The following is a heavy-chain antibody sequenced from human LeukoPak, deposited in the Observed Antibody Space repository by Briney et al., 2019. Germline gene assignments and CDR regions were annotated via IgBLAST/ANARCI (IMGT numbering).Heavy chain of an antibody. CDR1: GFTFSSYG. Sequence: GGSLRLSCAASGFTFSSYGMHWVRQAPGKGLEWVAFIRYDGSNKYYADSVKGRFTISRDNSKNTLYLQMNSLRAEDTAVYYCAKDTFHLGGDAYYFDYWGQGTLVTVSS. V-gene: IGHV3-30*02. CDR3: AKDTFHLGGDAYYFDY. D-gene: IGHD2/OR15-2a*01. J-gene: IGHJ4*02. CDR2: IRYDGSNK.